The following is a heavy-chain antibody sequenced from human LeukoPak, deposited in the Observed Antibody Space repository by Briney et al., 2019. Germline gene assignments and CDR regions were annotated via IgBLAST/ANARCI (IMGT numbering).Heavy chain of an antibody. Sequence: SVKVSCKASGGTFSSYAISWVRQAPGQGLEWMGRIIPILGIANYAQKFQGRVTITADRSTSTAYMELSSLRSEDTAVYYCVYYYDSSGYEGSYDYWGQGTLVTVSS. CDR1: GGTFSSYA. J-gene: IGHJ4*02. CDR3: VYYYDSSGYEGSYDY. CDR2: IIPILGIA. V-gene: IGHV1-69*04. D-gene: IGHD3-22*01.